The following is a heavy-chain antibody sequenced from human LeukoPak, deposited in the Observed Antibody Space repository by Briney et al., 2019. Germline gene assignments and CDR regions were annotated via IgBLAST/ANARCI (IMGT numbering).Heavy chain of an antibody. CDR1: GGSVSSGSYY. CDR3: AKYYYDSSGYYRHAFDI. CDR2: IYYSGNT. D-gene: IGHD3-22*01. V-gene: IGHV4-61*01. J-gene: IGHJ3*02. Sequence: SETLSFTCTVSGGSVSSGSYYWSWIRQPPGKGLEWIGYIYYSGNTNYNPSLKSRVTISVDTSKNQFSLKLSSVTAADTAVYYCAKYYYDSSGYYRHAFDIWGQGTMVTVSS.